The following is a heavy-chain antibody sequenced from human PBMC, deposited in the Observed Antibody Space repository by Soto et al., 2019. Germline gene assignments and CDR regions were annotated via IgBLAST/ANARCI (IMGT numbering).Heavy chain of an antibody. CDR1: GGTVSSYS. Sequence: SVKVSCKASGGTVSSYSISWVRQAPVQGLEWMGGIIRIFGTANDAQKLQGRVTITADKSTSTAYMELSSLRSEDTAVYYCARGTTVDLTPFDYWGQGTLVTVSS. CDR2: IIRIFGTA. CDR3: ARGTTVDLTPFDY. J-gene: IGHJ4*02. D-gene: IGHD4-17*01. V-gene: IGHV1-69*06.